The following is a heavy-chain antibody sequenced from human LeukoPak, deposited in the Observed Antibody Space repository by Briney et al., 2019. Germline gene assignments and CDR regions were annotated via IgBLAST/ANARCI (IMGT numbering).Heavy chain of an antibody. V-gene: IGHV2-70*11. CDR1: EFSLSTSGMC. D-gene: IGHD1-26*01. CDR3: ARMGCGSYPNFFDY. J-gene: IGHJ4*02. Sequence: SGPTLVNPTQTLTLTCSFSEFSLSTSGMCVSWIRQPPGKALEWLARIDWDADKYYSTSLKTRLTISKDTSKNQVVLTMTNMDPVDTASYYCARMGCGSYPNFFDYWGQGILVTVSS. CDR2: IDWDADK.